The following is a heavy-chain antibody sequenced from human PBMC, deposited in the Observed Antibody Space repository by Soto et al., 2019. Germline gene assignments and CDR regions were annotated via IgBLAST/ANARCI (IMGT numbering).Heavy chain of an antibody. J-gene: IGHJ4*02. CDR2: ISAYNGDT. CDR1: GYTFTSYG. Sequence: QVQLVQSGPELKKPGASVKVSCKASGYTFTSYGISWVRQAPGQGLEWMGWISAYNGDTDYAQKFQGRVTMTTDTSTTTAYMEVRSLRSDYTALYYCVSGASSLPGFYWGQGTLVTVSS. CDR3: VSGASSLPGFY. V-gene: IGHV1-18*01. D-gene: IGHD6-13*01.